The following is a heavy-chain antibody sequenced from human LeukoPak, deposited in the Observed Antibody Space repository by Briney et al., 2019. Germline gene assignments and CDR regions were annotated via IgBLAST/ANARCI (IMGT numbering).Heavy chain of an antibody. D-gene: IGHD3-10*01. CDR3: ARHHLTPATRYGSGSYYQFDY. CDR1: GGSISSGGYY. Sequence: PSETLSLTCTVSGGSISSGGYYWIWIRQHPGKGLEWIGYIYYSGSTYYNPSLKSRVTISVNTSKNQVSLKLSSVTAADTAVYYCARHHLTPATRYGSGSYYQFDYWGQGTLVTVSS. J-gene: IGHJ4*02. CDR2: IYYSGST. V-gene: IGHV4-31*03.